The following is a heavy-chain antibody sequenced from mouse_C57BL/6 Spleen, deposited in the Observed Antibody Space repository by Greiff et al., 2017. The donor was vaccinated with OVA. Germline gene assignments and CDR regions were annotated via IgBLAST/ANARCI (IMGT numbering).Heavy chain of an antibody. CDR1: GYTFTSYG. J-gene: IGHJ4*01. D-gene: IGHD1-1*01. CDR3: ARKGGTTVVEYY. V-gene: IGHV1-81*01. CDR2: IYPRSGNT. Sequence: LVESGAELARPGASVKLSCKASGYTFTSYGISWVKQRTGQGLEWIGEIYPRSGNTYYNEKFKGKATLTADKSSSTAYMELRSLTSEDSAVYFCARKGGTTVVEYYWGQGTSVTVSS.